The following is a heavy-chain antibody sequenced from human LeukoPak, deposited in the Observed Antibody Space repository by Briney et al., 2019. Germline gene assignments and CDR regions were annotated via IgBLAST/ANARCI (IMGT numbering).Heavy chain of an antibody. Sequence: SVKVSCKASGGTFSSYAISWVRQAPGQGLEWMGGIIPIFGTANYAQKFQGRVTITADKSTSTAYMELSSLRSEDTAVYYCASVARRDRLRYFDWSMDYYGMDVWGKGTTVTVSS. V-gene: IGHV1-69*06. D-gene: IGHD3-9*01. CDR1: GGTFSSYA. CDR3: ASVARRDRLRYFDWSMDYYGMDV. CDR2: IIPIFGTA. J-gene: IGHJ6*04.